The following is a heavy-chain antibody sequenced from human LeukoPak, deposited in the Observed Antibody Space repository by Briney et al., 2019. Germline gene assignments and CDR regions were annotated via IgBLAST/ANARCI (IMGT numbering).Heavy chain of an antibody. Sequence: GGSLRLSCAASGFTFSSYGMHWVRQAPGKGLEWVAVIWYDGSSKYYADSVKGRFTISRDNSKNTLYLQMNSLRAEDTAVYYCARDKNCDILTGYSPPWGQGTLVTVSS. D-gene: IGHD3-9*01. J-gene: IGHJ4*02. V-gene: IGHV3-33*01. CDR3: ARDKNCDILTGYSPP. CDR2: IWYDGSSK. CDR1: GFTFSSYG.